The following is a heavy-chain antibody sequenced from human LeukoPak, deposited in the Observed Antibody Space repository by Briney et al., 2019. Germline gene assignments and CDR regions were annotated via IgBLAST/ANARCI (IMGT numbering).Heavy chain of an antibody. V-gene: IGHV1-18*01. D-gene: IGHD6-13*01. J-gene: IGHJ4*02. CDR1: GYTFTSYG. CDR2: ISAYNGNT. CDR3: ARVDGEYSSSWYYFDY. Sequence: ASVKVSCKASGYTFTSYGISWVRQAPGQGLEWMGWISAYNGNTNYAQKLQGRVTMTTDTSTSTAYMELRSLRSDDTAVCYCARVDGEYSSSWYYFDYWGQGTLVTVSS.